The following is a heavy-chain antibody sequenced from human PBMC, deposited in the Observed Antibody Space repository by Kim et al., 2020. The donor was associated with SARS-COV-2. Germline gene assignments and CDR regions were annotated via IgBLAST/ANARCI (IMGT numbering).Heavy chain of an antibody. CDR2: ISAYNGNT. Sequence: ASVKVSCKASGYTFTSYGISWVRQAPGQGLEWMGWISAYNGNTNYAQKLQGRVTMTTDTSTSTAYMELRSLRSDDTAVYYCARGDIRMGQQLAHYYYYGMDVWGQGTTVTVSS. D-gene: IGHD6-13*01. J-gene: IGHJ6*02. CDR3: ARGDIRMGQQLAHYYYYGMDV. V-gene: IGHV1-18*01. CDR1: GYTFTSYG.